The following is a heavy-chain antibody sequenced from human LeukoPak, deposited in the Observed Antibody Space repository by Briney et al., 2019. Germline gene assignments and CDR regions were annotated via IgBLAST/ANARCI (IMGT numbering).Heavy chain of an antibody. J-gene: IGHJ4*02. CDR3: ARVGRGDHTWGSYSFDH. D-gene: IGHD3-16*01. CDR2: ISYSGRT. Sequence: KPSETLSLTCTVSGDSISSSSYYWSWIRQPPGKGLEWIGYISYSGRTKYNPSLESRLTMSKDTSKNQFSLTLTSVTAADTALYYCARVGRGDHTWGSYSFDHWGQGTLVTVSS. CDR1: GDSISSSSYY. V-gene: IGHV4-61*01.